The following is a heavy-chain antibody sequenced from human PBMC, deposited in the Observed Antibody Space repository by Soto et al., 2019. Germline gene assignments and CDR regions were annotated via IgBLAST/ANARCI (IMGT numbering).Heavy chain of an antibody. CDR1: GFTVSSNY. J-gene: IGHJ2*01. D-gene: IGHD4-17*01. CDR3: ARDQRTTVTTDWYFDL. V-gene: IGHV3-53*02. CDR2: IYRSGSM. Sequence: EVQLVETGGGLIQPGGSLRLSCAASGFTVSSNYMSWVRQAPGQGLEWVSVIYRSGSMYYADSVKGRFTISRDNSKNTLDLQMNSLRAEDTAVYYCARDQRTTVTTDWYFDLWGRGTLVSVSS.